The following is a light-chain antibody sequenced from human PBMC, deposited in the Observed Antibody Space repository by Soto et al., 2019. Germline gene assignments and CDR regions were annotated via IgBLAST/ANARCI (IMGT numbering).Light chain of an antibody. J-gene: IGKJ1*01. CDR2: AAS. V-gene: IGKV3-15*01. CDR3: QQYNNWPRT. CDR1: QIVKTN. Sequence: IVMTQSPAALSVSPGDSATLSCRASQIVKTNVAWYQQRPGQAPRLLIFAASTRATGVAARFSGSGSGTKFTLTVDSLQSEDFAVYYCQQYNNWPRTFGQGTKVDI.